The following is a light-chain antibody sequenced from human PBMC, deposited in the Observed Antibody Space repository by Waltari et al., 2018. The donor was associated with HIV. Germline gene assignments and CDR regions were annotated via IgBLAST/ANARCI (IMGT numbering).Light chain of an antibody. CDR1: SPNIGTTFV. CDR3: QSFDSSLNAYV. Sequence: QSVLTQPPSVSRAPGQRVIISCTGSSPNIGTTFVFHWYQLLPGTAPKLLIYATSNRPSGVPDRFSGSKSGTSASLAITGLQAEDEAEYYCQSFDSSLNAYVFGPGTTVVVL. J-gene: IGLJ1*01. CDR2: ATS. V-gene: IGLV1-40*02.